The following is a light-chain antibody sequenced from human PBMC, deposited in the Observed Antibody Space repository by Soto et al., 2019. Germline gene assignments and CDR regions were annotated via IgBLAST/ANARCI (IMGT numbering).Light chain of an antibody. CDR3: QQYNSYPYT. Sequence: DIQMTQSPSTLSASVGDRVTITCRASQSIGSWLAWYQQKPGKAPKVLIYKASSLESGVPSRLSGSGSGTDITLTISILQPDVFATYYCQQYNSYPYTFGQGTKLEIK. J-gene: IGKJ2*01. CDR1: QSIGSW. V-gene: IGKV1-5*03. CDR2: KAS.